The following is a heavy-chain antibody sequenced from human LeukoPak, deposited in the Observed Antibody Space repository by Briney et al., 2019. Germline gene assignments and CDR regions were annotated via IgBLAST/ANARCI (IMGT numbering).Heavy chain of an antibody. CDR3: ARGPGVVVPADNYYYYMDV. J-gene: IGHJ6*03. CDR1: GGTFSSYA. D-gene: IGHD2-2*01. Sequence: SVKVSCKASGGTFSSYAISWVRQAPAQGLEWVGGMIPIFGTANYEQKFQGRVTITTDESTSTAYMELSSLRSEDTAVYYCARGPGVVVPADNYYYYMDVWGKGTTVTVSS. V-gene: IGHV1-69*05. CDR2: MIPIFGTA.